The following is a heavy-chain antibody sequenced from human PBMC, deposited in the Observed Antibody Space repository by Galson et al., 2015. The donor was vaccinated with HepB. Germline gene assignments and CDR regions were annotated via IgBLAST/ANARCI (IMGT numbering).Heavy chain of an antibody. V-gene: IGHV1-18*01. CDR3: ARAGGNYDFWSGYYYYYMDV. Sequence: SVKASCKASSYTFTSYGISWVRQAPGQGLEWMGWISAYNGNTNYAQKLQGRVTMTTDTSTSTAYMELRSLRSDDTAVYYCARAGGNYDFWSGYYYYYMDVWGKGTTVTVSS. CDR1: SYTFTSYG. CDR2: ISAYNGNT. D-gene: IGHD3-3*01. J-gene: IGHJ6*03.